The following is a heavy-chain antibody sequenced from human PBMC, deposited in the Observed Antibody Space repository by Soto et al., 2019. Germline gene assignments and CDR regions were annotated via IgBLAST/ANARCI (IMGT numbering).Heavy chain of an antibody. V-gene: IGHV4-39*01. CDR3: ARPVRGYYYYYYMDV. Sequence: PSETLSLTCPVSGGSISRSRSYWGWIRQPPGKGLEWIGSIYYSGSTYYNPSLKSRVTISVDTSKNQFSLKLSSVTAADTAVYYCARPVRGYYYYYYMDVWGKGTTVTVSS. CDR1: GGSISRSRSY. J-gene: IGHJ6*03. CDR2: IYYSGST.